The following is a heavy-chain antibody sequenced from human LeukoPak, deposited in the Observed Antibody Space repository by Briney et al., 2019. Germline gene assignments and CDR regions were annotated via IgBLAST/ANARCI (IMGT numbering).Heavy chain of an antibody. J-gene: IGHJ4*02. V-gene: IGHV6-1*01. Sequence: SQTLSLTCAISGDSVSSNSAAWSWIRQSPSRGLEWLGRTYYRSNWYNDYAVSVKSRISINPETSKNQFSLHLNSVTPEDTAVYYCARSYCTDGICYSLDYWGQGTRVTVSS. D-gene: IGHD2-8*01. CDR1: GDSVSSNSAA. CDR2: TYYRSNWYN. CDR3: ARSYCTDGICYSLDY.